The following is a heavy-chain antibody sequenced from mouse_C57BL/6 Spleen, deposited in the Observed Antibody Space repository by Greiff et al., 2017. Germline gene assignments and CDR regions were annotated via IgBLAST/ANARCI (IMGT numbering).Heavy chain of an antibody. J-gene: IGHJ4*01. Sequence: VKLVESGAELARPGASVKLSCKASGYTFTSYGISWVKQRTGQGLEWIGEIYPRSGNTYYNEKFKGKATLTADKSSSTAYMELRSLTSEDSAVYFCARRAIYYDYDGGAMDYWGQGTSVTVSS. CDR2: IYPRSGNT. V-gene: IGHV1-81*01. CDR1: GYTFTSYG. CDR3: ARRAIYYDYDGGAMDY. D-gene: IGHD2-4*01.